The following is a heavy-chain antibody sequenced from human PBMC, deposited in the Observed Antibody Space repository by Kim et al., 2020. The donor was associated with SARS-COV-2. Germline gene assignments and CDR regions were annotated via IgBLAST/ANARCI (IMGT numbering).Heavy chain of an antibody. V-gene: IGHV3-48*03. CDR3: ARFHYGDYLGFPC. D-gene: IGHD4-17*01. CDR1: GFTFSSYE. J-gene: IGHJ4*02. CDR2: ISSSGSTI. Sequence: GGSPRLSCAASGFTFSSYEMNWVRQAPGKGLEWVSYISSSGSTIYYADSVKGRFTISRDNAKNSLYLQMNSLRAEDTAVYYCARFHYGDYLGFPCWGQGTLVTVSS.